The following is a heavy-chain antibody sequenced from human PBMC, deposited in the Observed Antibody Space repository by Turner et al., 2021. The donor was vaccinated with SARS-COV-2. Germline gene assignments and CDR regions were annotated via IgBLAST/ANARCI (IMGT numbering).Heavy chain of an antibody. D-gene: IGHD2-15*01. V-gene: IGHV4-39*01. CDR2: MYYSGSS. J-gene: IGHJ2*01. CDR3: ARRSSRLGNWYFDL. CDR1: GGSISSSRYY. Sequence: QLQLQESGPGLVKPSETLSLTCTVSGGSISSSRYYWGWIRQPPGKGLEWIGSMYYSGSSYYDPSLKSRVTISVDTSKNQVSLKLSSVTAADTAVYYCARRSSRLGNWYFDLWGRGTLVTVSS.